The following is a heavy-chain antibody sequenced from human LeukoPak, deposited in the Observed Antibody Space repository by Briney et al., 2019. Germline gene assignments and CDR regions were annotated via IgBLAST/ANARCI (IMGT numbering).Heavy chain of an antibody. CDR1: GLTFSSSA. V-gene: IGHV3-48*04. J-gene: IGHJ4*02. CDR2: ITSSSTTL. CDR3: VRALDY. Sequence: GGSLRLSCAASGLTFSSSAMNWVRQAPGKGPEWVSYITSSSTTLYYTDSVKGRFTISRDNAKNSLYLQMNSLKAEDTAVYYCVRALDYWGQGTLVTVSS.